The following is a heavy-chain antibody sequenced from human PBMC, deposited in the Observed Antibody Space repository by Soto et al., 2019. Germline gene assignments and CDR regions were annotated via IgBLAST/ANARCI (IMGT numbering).Heavy chain of an antibody. V-gene: IGHV4-30-2*01. CDR2: IYHNGAT. D-gene: IGHD7-27*01. J-gene: IGHJ3*02. Sequence: NPSETLSLTCAVSGASISSGGYSWNWIRQPPGKGLEWLGYIYHNGATYYNPSLKSRVTFSVDKSKNQFSLRLTSVTAADTAVYYCARDSNWGSDAFDIWGQGTMVTVSS. CDR3: ARDSNWGSDAFDI. CDR1: GASISSGGYS.